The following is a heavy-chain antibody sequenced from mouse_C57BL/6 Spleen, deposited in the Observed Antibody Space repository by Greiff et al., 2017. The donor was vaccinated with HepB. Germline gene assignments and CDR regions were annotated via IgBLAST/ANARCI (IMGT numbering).Heavy chain of an antibody. CDR1: GYTFTDYN. CDR2: INPNNGGT. CDR3: ATFYYGYDGAWFAY. Sequence: EVQLQQSGPELVKPGASVKMSCKASGYTFTDYNMHWVKQSHGKSLEWIGYINPNNGGTSYNQKFKGKATLTVNKSSSTAYMELRSLTSEDSAVYYCATFYYGYDGAWFAYWGQGTLVTVSA. V-gene: IGHV1-22*01. D-gene: IGHD2-2*01. J-gene: IGHJ3*01.